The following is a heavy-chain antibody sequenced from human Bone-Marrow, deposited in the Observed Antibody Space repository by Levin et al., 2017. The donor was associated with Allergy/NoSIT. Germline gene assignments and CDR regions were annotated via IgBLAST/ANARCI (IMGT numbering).Heavy chain of an antibody. D-gene: IGHD3-16*01. CDR3: ASDLIGSVTFGGVVPGY. Sequence: GGSLRLSCETSGFTFGTYWMSWVRQVPGKRLQWVASISPDGSERHYDDFVKGRFTISRDNARDSLFLQMNSLSAEDASVYYCASDLIGSVTFGGVVPGYWGQGTLVTVSS. CDR2: ISPDGSER. CDR1: GFTFGTYW. J-gene: IGHJ4*02. V-gene: IGHV3-7*04.